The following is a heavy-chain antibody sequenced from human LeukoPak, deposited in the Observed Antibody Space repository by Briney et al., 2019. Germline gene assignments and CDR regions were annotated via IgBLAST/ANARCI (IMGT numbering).Heavy chain of an antibody. J-gene: IGHJ3*02. CDR1: GFTFSSYS. Sequence: PGGSLRLSCAASGFTFSSYSMNWVRQAPGKGLEWVSSISSSSSYIYYADSVKGRFTISRDNAKNSLYLQMNSLRAEDTAVYYCARGTPTPTDYSSGYLGAFDIWGQGTMVTVSS. CDR2: ISSSSSYI. CDR3: ARGTPTPTDYSSGYLGAFDI. D-gene: IGHD3-22*01. V-gene: IGHV3-21*01.